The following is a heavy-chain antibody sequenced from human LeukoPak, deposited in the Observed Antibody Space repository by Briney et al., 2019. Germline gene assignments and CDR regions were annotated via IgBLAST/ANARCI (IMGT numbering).Heavy chain of an antibody. J-gene: IGHJ4*02. CDR3: ARDLYF. Sequence: PEGSLRLSCVVSGFTFSSYSMNWVRQAPGKGLEWISYISSSSTTIYYADSVKGRFTISRDNAKNSLYLQMNSLRDEDTAVYYCARDLYFWGQGTLVTVSS. V-gene: IGHV3-48*02. D-gene: IGHD2-15*01. CDR1: GFTFSSYS. CDR2: ISSSSTTI.